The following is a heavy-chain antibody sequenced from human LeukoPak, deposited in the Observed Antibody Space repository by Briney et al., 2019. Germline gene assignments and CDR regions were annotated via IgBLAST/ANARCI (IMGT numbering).Heavy chain of an antibody. CDR3: AKRPLSSCN. CDR2: IYSSGGT. J-gene: IGHJ4*01. Sequence: PGGSLRLSCAVSGFTMRDNDMTWVRQAPGKGLEWVSLIYSSGGTSYADSVKGRFTISKDNSKNTLYLQMNSLRAEDTAVYYCAKRPLSSCNWGLGTLVTVSS. D-gene: IGHD5/OR15-5a*01. CDR1: GFTMRDND. V-gene: IGHV3-66*01.